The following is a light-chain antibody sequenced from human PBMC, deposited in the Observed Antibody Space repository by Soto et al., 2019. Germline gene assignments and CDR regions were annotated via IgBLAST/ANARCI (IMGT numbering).Light chain of an antibody. CDR1: SSNIGRHD. V-gene: IGLV1-47*01. J-gene: IGLJ2*01. Sequence: SVLTQPPSASGTPGQRVTISCSGSSSNIGRHDVYWYQHLPGTAPKVLIYRDNQRPSGVPDRFSGSKSGTSASLAISGLQSEDEADYFCATCDDDLSVLFGGGTKVTVL. CDR2: RDN. CDR3: ATCDDDLSVL.